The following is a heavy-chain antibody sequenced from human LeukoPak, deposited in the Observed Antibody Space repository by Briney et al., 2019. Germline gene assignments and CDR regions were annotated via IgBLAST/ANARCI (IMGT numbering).Heavy chain of an antibody. CDR3: ARVLVVLVPAAMDY. CDR1: GFTFSSYS. Sequence: GGSLRLSCAASGFTFSSYSMNWVRQAPGQGLEWVSYISSSGGTKNYADSVRGRFTISRDNAKNSLYLQMNSLRAEDTAVYYCARVLVVLVPAAMDYWGQGTLVTVSS. D-gene: IGHD2-2*01. CDR2: ISSSGGTK. J-gene: IGHJ4*02. V-gene: IGHV3-48*04.